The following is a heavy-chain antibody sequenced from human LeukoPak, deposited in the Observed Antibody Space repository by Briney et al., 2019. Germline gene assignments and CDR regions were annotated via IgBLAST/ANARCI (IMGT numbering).Heavy chain of an antibody. J-gene: IGHJ3*02. D-gene: IGHD1-26*01. CDR1: GDSISSGNYY. CDR3: ARESGSGSSEHAFDI. V-gene: IGHV4-61*02. Sequence: SETLSLTCTVSGDSISSGNYYWTWIRQPAGEGLEWIGRIYTSGSTNYSPSLKSRVTISIDKSKNQFSLKLSSVTAADTAVYYCARESGSGSSEHAFDIWGQGTMVTVSS. CDR2: IYTSGST.